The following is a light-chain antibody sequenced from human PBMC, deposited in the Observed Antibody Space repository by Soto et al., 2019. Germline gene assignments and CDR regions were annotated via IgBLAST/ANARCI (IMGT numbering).Light chain of an antibody. CDR1: SSNIGAGHV. V-gene: IGLV1-40*01. Sequence: QAVVTQPPSVSGAPGQRVTISCTGSSSNIGAGHVVHWYQQFPGRAPNLLIYGSSNRPSGVPDRFSGSKSGTSASLAITGLQAEDEADYYCQSYDTGLSASVFGGGTKLTVL. J-gene: IGLJ2*01. CDR3: QSYDTGLSASV. CDR2: GSS.